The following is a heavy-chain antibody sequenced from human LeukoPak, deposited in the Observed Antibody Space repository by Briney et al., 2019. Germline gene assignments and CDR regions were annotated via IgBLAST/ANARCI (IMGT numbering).Heavy chain of an antibody. D-gene: IGHD5-18*01. J-gene: IGHJ6*03. CDR3: ARVPDTAMDYYYYMDV. CDR2: INWNGGST. V-gene: IGHV3-20*04. CDR1: GFTFDDYG. Sequence: PGGSLRLSCAASGFTFDDYGMSWVRQAPGKGLEWVSGINWNGGSTGYADSVKGRFTISRDNAKNSLYLQMNSLRAEDTALYYCARVPDTAMDYYYYMDVWGKGTTVTVSS.